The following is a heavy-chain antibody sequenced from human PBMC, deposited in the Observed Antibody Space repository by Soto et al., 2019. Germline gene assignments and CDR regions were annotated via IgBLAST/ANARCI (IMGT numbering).Heavy chain of an antibody. J-gene: IGHJ6*02. CDR1: GGTFSSYA. CDR3: AREPTSTVGYYYYYGMDV. V-gene: IGHV1-69*12. Sequence: QVQLVQSGAEVKKPGSSVKVSCKASGGTFSSYAISWVRQAPGQGLEWMGGIIPIFGTANYAQKFQDRVTITADESTSTAYMELSSLRSEGTAVYYCAREPTSTVGYYYYYGMDVWGQGTTVTVSS. CDR2: IIPIFGTA.